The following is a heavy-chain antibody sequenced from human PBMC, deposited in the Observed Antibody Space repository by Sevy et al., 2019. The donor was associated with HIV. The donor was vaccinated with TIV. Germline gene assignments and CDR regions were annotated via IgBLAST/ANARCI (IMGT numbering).Heavy chain of an antibody. CDR3: ATTREYYQGKSGYFDY. Sequence: ASVKVSFKVSGYTLTQLSMHWVRQAPGKGLEWMGSLDPEDGERIYAQKFQGRITMTEDTSTDTAYMDLSSLKSDDAAVYYCATTREYYQGKSGYFDYWGQGALVTVSS. J-gene: IGHJ4*02. V-gene: IGHV1-24*01. CDR2: LDPEDGER. CDR1: GYTLTQLS. D-gene: IGHD2-15*01.